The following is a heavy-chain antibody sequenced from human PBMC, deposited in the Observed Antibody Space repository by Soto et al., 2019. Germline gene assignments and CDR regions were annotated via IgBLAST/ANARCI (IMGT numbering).Heavy chain of an antibody. Sequence: GGSLRLSCAGSGFTLSDHYIDWVRQAPGKGLEWVAVISYDGSNKYYADSVKGRFTISRDNSKDTLYLQMNSLRAEDTAVYYCSIFGVVIIPDFDYWGQGTLVTVSS. V-gene: IGHV3-30-3*01. CDR2: ISYDGSNK. CDR3: SIFGVVIIPDFDY. J-gene: IGHJ4*02. CDR1: GFTLSDHY. D-gene: IGHD3-3*01.